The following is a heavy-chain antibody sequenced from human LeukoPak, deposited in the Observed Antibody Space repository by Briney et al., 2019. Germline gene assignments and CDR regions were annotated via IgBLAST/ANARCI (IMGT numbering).Heavy chain of an antibody. CDR3: ARRASGSGGTQAGMDV. Sequence: SETLSLTCTVSGGSIRSGVHYWDWIRQPPGKGLEWIGSILYTGSSWVKPSLNSRASISVDTSNNQFSLRLRSVHATDTALYHCARRASGSGGTQAGMDVWGQGTTVTVSS. J-gene: IGHJ6*02. CDR1: GGSIRSGVHY. D-gene: IGHD2-15*01. CDR2: ILYTGSS. V-gene: IGHV4-39*01.